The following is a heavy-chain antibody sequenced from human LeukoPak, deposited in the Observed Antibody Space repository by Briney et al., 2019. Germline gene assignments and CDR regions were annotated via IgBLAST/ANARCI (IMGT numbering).Heavy chain of an antibody. J-gene: IGHJ4*02. D-gene: IGHD1-26*01. Sequence: PGGSLRLSCAASGFTFSSYAMHWVRQAPVKGLEWVAVISYDGSNKFYADSVKGQFTISRDNSKSTLFLQMNSLRAEDTAVYYCARALVGVSSDYWGQGTLVTVSS. CDR1: GFTFSSYA. CDR3: ARALVGVSSDY. CDR2: ISYDGSNK. V-gene: IGHV3-30-3*01.